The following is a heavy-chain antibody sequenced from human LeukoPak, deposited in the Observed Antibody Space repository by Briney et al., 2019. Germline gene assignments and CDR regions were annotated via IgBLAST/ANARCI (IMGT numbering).Heavy chain of an antibody. D-gene: IGHD3-9*01. V-gene: IGHV4-59*01. J-gene: IGHJ5*02. CDR3: ARGRRDYDILTGYWFDP. CDR1: GGSISSYY. Sequence: SETLSLTWTGSGGSISSYYWSWIRQRPGKGLGWIGYIYYSGSTNYNPSLKSRVTISVDTSKNQFSLKLSSVTAADTAVYYCARGRRDYDILTGYWFDPWGQGTLVTVSS. CDR2: IYYSGST.